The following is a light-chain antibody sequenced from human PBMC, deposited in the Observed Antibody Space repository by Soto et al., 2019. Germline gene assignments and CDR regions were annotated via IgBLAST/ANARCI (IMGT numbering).Light chain of an antibody. CDR3: QQYNSGLT. J-gene: IGKJ4*01. Sequence: DIQMTQSPSTLSASVGDRVTITCRASQSISSWLAWNRQKPGKAPKLLIYDASSLESGVPARFSGSGSGTEFTLTISSLQPDDFATYYCQQYNSGLTFGGGTKVEIK. CDR2: DAS. V-gene: IGKV1-5*01. CDR1: QSISSW.